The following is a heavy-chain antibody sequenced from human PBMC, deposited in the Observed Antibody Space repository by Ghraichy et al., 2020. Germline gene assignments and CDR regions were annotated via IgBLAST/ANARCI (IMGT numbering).Heavy chain of an antibody. J-gene: IGHJ4*02. V-gene: IGHV3-7*03. D-gene: IGHD1-26*01. Sequence: GGSLRLSCAASGFTFSTYWMSWVRQAPGKGLEFVANIKEDESDKYYADSVKGRFTIFKDTAKNSLFLQLDSLRSEDTAVYYCARDSAGYDYWGQGTLVTVSS. CDR3: ARDSAGYDY. CDR1: GFTFSTYW. CDR2: IKEDESDK.